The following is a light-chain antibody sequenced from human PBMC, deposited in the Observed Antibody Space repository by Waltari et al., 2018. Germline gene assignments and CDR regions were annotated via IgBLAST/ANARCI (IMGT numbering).Light chain of an antibody. J-gene: IGLJ3*02. CDR3: SSYTSARTWV. CDR2: DVS. CDR1: SSDVGGYKY. V-gene: IGLV2-14*03. Sequence: QSALTQPASVSGSPGQSITISCTGTSSDVGGYKYVSWHQQHPGKAPKLIIYDVSNRPSGVSNRLSGSKSGNTAYLTLSGLQAEDEAEYCCSSYTSARTWVFGGGTKLTVL.